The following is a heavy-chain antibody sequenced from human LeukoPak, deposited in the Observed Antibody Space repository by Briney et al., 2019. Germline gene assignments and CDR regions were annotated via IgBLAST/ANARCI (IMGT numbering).Heavy chain of an antibody. Sequence: SETLSLTCTVSGGSISSSSYYWGWIRQPPGTGLEWIGSIYYSGSTYYNPSLKSRVTISVDTSKNQSSLKLSSVTAADTAVYYCARLACSSTSCLGYDAFDIWGQGTMVTVSS. CDR3: ARLACSSTSCLGYDAFDI. V-gene: IGHV4-39*01. J-gene: IGHJ3*02. D-gene: IGHD2-2*01. CDR2: IYYSGST. CDR1: GGSISSSSYY.